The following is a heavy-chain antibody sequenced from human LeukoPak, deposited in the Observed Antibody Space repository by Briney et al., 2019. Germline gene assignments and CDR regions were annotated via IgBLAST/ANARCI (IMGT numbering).Heavy chain of an antibody. D-gene: IGHD2-15*01. CDR2: IIPILGIA. CDR3: ARDRKVWDCSGGSCYGFDY. V-gene: IGHV1-69*04. CDR1: GGTFSSYA. J-gene: IGHJ4*02. Sequence: ASVKVSFKASGGTFSSYAISWVRQAPGQGLEWMGRIIPILGIANYAQKFQGRVTITADKSTSTAYMELSSLRSEDTAVYYCARDRKVWDCSGGSCYGFDYWGQGTLVTVSS.